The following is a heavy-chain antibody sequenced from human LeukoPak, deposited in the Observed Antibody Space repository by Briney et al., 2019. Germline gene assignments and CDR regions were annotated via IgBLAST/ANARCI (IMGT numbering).Heavy chain of an antibody. Sequence: SETLSLTCTVSGGSISGYYWSWIRQPPGKGLEWIGYVYDSGSTNYNPSLRSRVAMSLDTSKNQFSVELSSVTSADTAVYYCARRHRYCSGNTWFLFDYWGQGILVTVSS. D-gene: IGHD2-15*01. J-gene: IGHJ4*02. CDR3: ARRHRYCSGNTWFLFDY. CDR1: GGSISGYY. V-gene: IGHV4-59*01. CDR2: VYDSGST.